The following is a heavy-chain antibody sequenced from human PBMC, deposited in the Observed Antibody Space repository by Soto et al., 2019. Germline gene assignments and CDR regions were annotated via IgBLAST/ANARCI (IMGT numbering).Heavy chain of an antibody. CDR3: AKDVGQQLVLNYGMDV. V-gene: IGHV3-30*18. CDR2: VSYDGNHK. J-gene: IGHJ6*02. Sequence: QVQLVESGGGVIQPGTSLSLSCGSSGFTFRSFGRYWVRQAPGKGVEWVAVVSYDGNHKYYADSVKGRFTVSRDNAKNMLYLQMNSLRGEDTAVYYCAKDVGQQLVLNYGMDVWGQGTTVTVSS. D-gene: IGHD6-13*01. CDR1: GFTFRSFG.